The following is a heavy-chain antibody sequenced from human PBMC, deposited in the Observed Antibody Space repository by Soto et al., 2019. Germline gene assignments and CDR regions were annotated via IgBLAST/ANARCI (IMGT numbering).Heavy chain of an antibody. V-gene: IGHV3-15*01. CDR1: GFTFSKAW. Sequence: SLRLSCAASGFTFSKAWMTWVRQAPGKGLEWVGRIYTMPDGGTADYAAPVKGRFTISRDDSKNTLYLQMNSLRAEDTAVYYCAKDEWYGDYHTGAGYYYYYYGMDVWGQGATVTVSS. CDR3: AKDEWYGDYHTGAGYYYYYYGMDV. J-gene: IGHJ6*02. D-gene: IGHD4-17*01. CDR2: IYTMPDGGTA.